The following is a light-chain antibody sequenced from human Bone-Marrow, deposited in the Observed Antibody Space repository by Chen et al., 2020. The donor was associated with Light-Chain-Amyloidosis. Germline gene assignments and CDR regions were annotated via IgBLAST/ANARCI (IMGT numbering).Light chain of an antibody. CDR2: DNN. CDR3: ETWDSSLSAWV. CDR1: GSNIGNNY. J-gene: IGLJ3*02. V-gene: IGLV1-51*01. Sequence: QSVLTQPPSVSAAPGQKVTISASGSGSNIGNNYVSWYQQLPGTAPKLLICDNNNRPSGIPDRFSGSKSGTSATLSITGLQNGDEDDYYCETWDSSLSAWVFGGGTKLTVL.